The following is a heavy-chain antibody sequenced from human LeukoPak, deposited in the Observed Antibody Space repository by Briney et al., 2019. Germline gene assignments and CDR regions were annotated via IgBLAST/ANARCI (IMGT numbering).Heavy chain of an antibody. CDR3: ANSYFDSSGYREGPDF. D-gene: IGHD3-22*01. Sequence: GRSLRLSCAASGFTCSSYGMHWVRQAPGKGLEWVAVISYDGSNKNYADSVKGRFTISRDNSKNTLSLQMNNLRADDTAVYYCANSYFDSSGYREGPDFWGQGTLVTVSS. J-gene: IGHJ4*02. CDR1: GFTCSSYG. V-gene: IGHV3-30*18. CDR2: ISYDGSNK.